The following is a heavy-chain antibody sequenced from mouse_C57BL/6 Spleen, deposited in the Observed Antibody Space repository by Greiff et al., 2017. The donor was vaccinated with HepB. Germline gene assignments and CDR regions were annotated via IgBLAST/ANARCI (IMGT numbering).Heavy chain of an antibody. V-gene: IGHV1-64*01. J-gene: IGHJ4*01. CDR3: ARYYYDYGDYAMDY. CDR2: IHPNSGST. Sequence: QVQLQQPGAELVKPGASVKLSCKASGYTFTSYWMHWVKQRPGQGLEWIGMIHPNSGSTNYNEKFKSKATLTVDKSSSTAYMQLSSLTSEDSAVYYCARYYYDYGDYAMDYWGQGTSVTVSS. CDR1: GYTFTSYW. D-gene: IGHD2-4*01.